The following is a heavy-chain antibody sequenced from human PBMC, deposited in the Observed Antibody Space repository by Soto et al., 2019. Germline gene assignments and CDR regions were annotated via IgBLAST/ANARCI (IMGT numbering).Heavy chain of an antibody. CDR3: AHRRVELVRGLISFDS. J-gene: IGHJ4*02. D-gene: IGHD3-10*01. Sequence: QITLKESGPTLVKPTQTLTLTCTVSGFSLSTSGVGVGWIRQPPGKALEWLALIYWDGEKRYSPSLKSRLTITKDTHKNQVVLTVSNLDPVDTATYYCAHRRVELVRGLISFDSGGQGTLITVSS. CDR2: IYWDGEK. CDR1: GFSLSTSGVG. V-gene: IGHV2-5*02.